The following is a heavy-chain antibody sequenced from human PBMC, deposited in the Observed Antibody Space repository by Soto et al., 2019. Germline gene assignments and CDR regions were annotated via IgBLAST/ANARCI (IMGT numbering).Heavy chain of an antibody. D-gene: IGHD2-2*01. CDR1: GGTLSSYA. CDR3: ARSGGGDIVVVPAGAKYYYYGMDV. CDR2: IIPIFGTA. Sequence: SVKVSCKASGGTLSSYAISWVRQAPGQGLEWMGGIIPIFGTANYAQKFQGRVTITADESTSAAYMELSSLRSEDTAVYYCARSGGGDIVVVPAGAKYYYYGMDVWGQGTTVTVSS. V-gene: IGHV1-69*13. J-gene: IGHJ6*02.